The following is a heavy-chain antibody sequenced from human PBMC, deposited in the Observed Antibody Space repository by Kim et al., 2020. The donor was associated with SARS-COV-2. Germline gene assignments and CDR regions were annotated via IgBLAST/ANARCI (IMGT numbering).Heavy chain of an antibody. V-gene: IGHV3-23*01. Sequence: GGSLRLSCAASGFTFSSFAMTWVRQAPGKGLEWVSAISGSGGSTCYTYYVSSLFTIFTVNSNDSLYILILTLSALNAAFYYFSTCFFFTVRISWC. CDR1: GFTFSSFA. J-gene: IGHJ5*01. CDR2: ISGSGGST. D-gene: IGHD2-8*02. CDR3: STCFFFTVRIS.